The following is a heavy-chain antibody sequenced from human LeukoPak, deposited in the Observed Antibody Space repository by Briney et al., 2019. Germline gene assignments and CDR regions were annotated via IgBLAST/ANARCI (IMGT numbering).Heavy chain of an antibody. CDR2: ISGSGGTA. V-gene: IGHV3-23*01. Sequence: PGGSLRLSCAASGFTFSSYGMSWVRQAPGKGLEWVSTISGSGGTAWYADSVKGRFTISRDQTKNTLYLQMSSLRAEDTAVYYCAKHSGTYYYFDYWGQGTLVSVSS. CDR3: AKHSGTYYYFDY. D-gene: IGHD1-26*01. CDR1: GFTFSSYG. J-gene: IGHJ4*02.